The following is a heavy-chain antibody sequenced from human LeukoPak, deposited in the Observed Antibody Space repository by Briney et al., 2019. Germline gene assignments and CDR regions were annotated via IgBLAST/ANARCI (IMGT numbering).Heavy chain of an antibody. J-gene: IGHJ3*02. Sequence: GGSLRLSCAASGFTFSSYGMHWVRQAPGKGPEWVAGISYDGSNEHYTDSVKGRFAISRDNSRNILNLQMSSLRVDDTAVYHCAKDWRTFKRLSAFDMWGQGTMVTVSS. V-gene: IGHV3-30*18. CDR3: AKDWRTFKRLSAFDM. CDR2: ISYDGSNE. D-gene: IGHD1-7*01. CDR1: GFTFSSYG.